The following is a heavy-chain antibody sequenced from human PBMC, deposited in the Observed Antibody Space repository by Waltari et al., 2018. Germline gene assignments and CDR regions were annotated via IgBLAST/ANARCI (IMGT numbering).Heavy chain of an antibody. Sequence: QVQLQESGPGLVKPSETLSLTCTVSGGSISSYYWSWIRQPPGKGLEWIGYIYYSGSTNYNPSLKSRVTISVDTSKNQFSLKLSSVTAADTAVYYCARAPWSGYCSGGSCYSPDWFDPWGQGTLVTVSS. CDR3: ARAPWSGYCSGGSCYSPDWFDP. CDR1: GGSISSYY. CDR2: IYYSGST. J-gene: IGHJ5*02. V-gene: IGHV4-59*01. D-gene: IGHD2-15*01.